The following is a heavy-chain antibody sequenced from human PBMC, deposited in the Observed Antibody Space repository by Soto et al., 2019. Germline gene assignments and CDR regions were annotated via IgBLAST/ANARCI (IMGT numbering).Heavy chain of an antibody. Sequence: SETLSLTCAVSDGSISRSNWWSWVRQPPGKGLEWIREIYHRGSTNYHPSLKSRVTISVDKSKHQFSLKLTSLTAADTAVYYCARSITFDWLFFDNWGQGSLVTVSS. D-gene: IGHD3-9*01. CDR2: IYHRGST. J-gene: IGHJ4*02. V-gene: IGHV4-4*02. CDR1: DGSISRSNW. CDR3: ARSITFDWLFFDN.